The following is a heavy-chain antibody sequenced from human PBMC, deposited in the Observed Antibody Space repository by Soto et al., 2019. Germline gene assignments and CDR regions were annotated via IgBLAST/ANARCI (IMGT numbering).Heavy chain of an antibody. Sequence: EVQILESGGGLVQPGGSLRLSCAASGFTFSMSAMSWVRQAPGKGLEWVSTTGLNGRTTYYADSVKGRFTVSRDNSKNTLDLQKNSLRAEDTAVYYCATVHGTSRSFDYWGQGTLVTVSS. CDR1: GFTFSMSA. CDR2: TGLNGRTT. D-gene: IGHD6-13*01. J-gene: IGHJ4*02. V-gene: IGHV3-23*01. CDR3: ATVHGTSRSFDY.